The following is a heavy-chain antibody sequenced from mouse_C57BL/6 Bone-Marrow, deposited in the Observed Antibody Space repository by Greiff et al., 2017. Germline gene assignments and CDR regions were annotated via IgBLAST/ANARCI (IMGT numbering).Heavy chain of an antibody. CDR2: INPSDGST. V-gene: IGHV1-78*01. D-gene: IGHD2-4*01. CDR3: ARDYPRYRWFAD. CDR1: GYTFTDHT. Sequence: QVQLQQSDAELVKPGASVKISCKVSGYTFTDHTIHWMKQSPEQGLEWIGYINPSDGSTKYNEKFKGKATLTADKSSSTAYMQLNSLTSEDYAVYFCARDYPRYRWFADWGQGTLVTVSA. J-gene: IGHJ3*01.